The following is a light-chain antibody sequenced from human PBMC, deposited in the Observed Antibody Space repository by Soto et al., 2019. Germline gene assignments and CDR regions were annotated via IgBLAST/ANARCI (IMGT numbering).Light chain of an antibody. J-gene: IGKJ2*01. CDR3: QQSYSTLYT. Sequence: IQMTQSPSSLSASVGDRVTITCRASQSISSYLNWYQQKQGIAPKLLIYAASSLQSGVPSRFSGSGSGTDFHLTISSLQPEDFATYYCQQSYSTLYTFGQGTKLEIK. V-gene: IGKV1-39*01. CDR2: AAS. CDR1: QSISSY.